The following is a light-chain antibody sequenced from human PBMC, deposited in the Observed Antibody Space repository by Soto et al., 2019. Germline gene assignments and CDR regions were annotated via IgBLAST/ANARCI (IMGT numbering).Light chain of an antibody. CDR3: QHRSNWPWT. Sequence: EIVLTQSPATLSLSPGERAALSCRASQSVSSYLAWYQQKPGQAPRLLIYDASNRATGIPARFSGSGSGTDFTLTISSLEPEDFAVYYCQHRSNWPWTFGQGTKVEVK. CDR1: QSVSSY. CDR2: DAS. V-gene: IGKV3-11*01. J-gene: IGKJ1*01.